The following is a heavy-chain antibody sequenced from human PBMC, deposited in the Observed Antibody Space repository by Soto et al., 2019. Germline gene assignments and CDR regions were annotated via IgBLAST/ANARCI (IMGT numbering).Heavy chain of an antibody. D-gene: IGHD3-10*01. V-gene: IGHV3-30*18. CDR3: AKDFMAY. Sequence: GGSLRLSCAASGFTFSSYGMHWVRQAPGKGLEWVAVISYDGSNKYYADSVKGRFTISRDNSKNTLYLQMNSLRAEDTAVYYCAKDFMAYWGQGTLVTVSS. J-gene: IGHJ4*02. CDR2: ISYDGSNK. CDR1: GFTFSSYG.